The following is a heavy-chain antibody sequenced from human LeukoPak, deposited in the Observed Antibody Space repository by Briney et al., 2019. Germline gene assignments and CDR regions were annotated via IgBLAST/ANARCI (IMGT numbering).Heavy chain of an antibody. V-gene: IGHV4-59*01. D-gene: IGHD3-22*01. CDR1: GGSISSYY. Sequence: SETLSLTCTVSGGSISSYYWSWIRQPPGKGLEWIGNIFYTGSTKYNPSLKSRVTISVDTSKNQFSLKLSSVTAADTAVYYCARWETYYYDSSGYSNWFDPWGQGTLVTVSS. J-gene: IGHJ5*02. CDR3: ARWETYYYDSSGYSNWFDP. CDR2: IFYTGST.